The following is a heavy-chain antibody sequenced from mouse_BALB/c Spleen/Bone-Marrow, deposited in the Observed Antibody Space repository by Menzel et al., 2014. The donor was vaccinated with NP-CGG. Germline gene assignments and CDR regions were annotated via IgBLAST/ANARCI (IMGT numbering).Heavy chain of an antibody. D-gene: IGHD2-1*01. CDR3: ARRRVYGNYIYFDY. CDR1: GYTFTSYV. V-gene: IGHV1-14*01. Sequence: SGPKLVKPGASVKMSCKASGYTFTSYVMHWVKQKPGQGLEWIGYINPYNDGTKYNEKFKGKATLTSDKSSSTAYMELSSLTSEDSAVYYCARRRVYGNYIYFDYWGQGTTLTVSS. CDR2: INPYNDGT. J-gene: IGHJ2*01.